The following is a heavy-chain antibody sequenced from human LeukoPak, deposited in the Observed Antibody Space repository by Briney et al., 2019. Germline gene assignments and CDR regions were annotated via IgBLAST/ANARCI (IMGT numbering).Heavy chain of an antibody. V-gene: IGHV1-2*02. D-gene: IGHD3-22*01. Sequence: GSVKVSCKASGYTFTGYYMHWVRQAPGQGLEWMGWINPNSGGTNYAQKFQGRVTMTRDTSISTAYMELSRLRSDDTAVYYCARGYYDSSGYNQIPFDYWGQGTLVIVSS. CDR1: GYTFTGYY. CDR3: ARGYYDSSGYNQIPFDY. CDR2: INPNSGGT. J-gene: IGHJ4*02.